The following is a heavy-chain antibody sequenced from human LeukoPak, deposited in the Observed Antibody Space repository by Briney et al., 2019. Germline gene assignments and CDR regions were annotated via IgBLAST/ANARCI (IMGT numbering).Heavy chain of an antibody. J-gene: IGHJ6*03. CDR3: AREGLRSIAARRGTRDYMDG. D-gene: IGHD6-6*01. CDR1: GYTHTELS. V-gene: IGHV1-24*01. CDR2: FDPEDGDT. Sequence: ASVKVSCKVSGYTHTELSMHWVRQAPGKGGEGMGGFDPEDGDTIYAQKFQGRVTMTEDTSTDTAYMELSRLRSEDTAVYDCAREGLRSIAARRGTRDYMDGWGKGATVIVAS.